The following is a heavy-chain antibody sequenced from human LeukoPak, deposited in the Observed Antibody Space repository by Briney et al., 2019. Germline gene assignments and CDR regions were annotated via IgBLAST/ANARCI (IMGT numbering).Heavy chain of an antibody. V-gene: IGHV4-59*01. CDR1: GGSISSYY. Sequence: SETLSLTCTASGGSISSYYWSWIRQPPGKGLEWIGYISYSGSTNYNPSLKSRVTISVDTSKNQFSLKLSSVTAADTAMYYCARGGSYFDSWGQGTLVTVSS. D-gene: IGHD1-26*01. CDR3: ARGGSYFDS. J-gene: IGHJ4*02. CDR2: ISYSGST.